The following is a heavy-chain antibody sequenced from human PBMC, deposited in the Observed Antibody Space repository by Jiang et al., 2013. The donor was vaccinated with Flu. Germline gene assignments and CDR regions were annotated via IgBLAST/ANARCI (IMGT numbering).Heavy chain of an antibody. V-gene: IGHV1-2*04. CDR1: GYTFTGYY. Sequence: GAEVKKPGASVKVSCKASGYTFTGYYMHWVRQAPGQGLEWMGWINPNSGGTNYAQKFQGWVTMTRDTSISTAYMELSRLRSDDTAVYYCARAAGYSYGSNYFDYWGQGTLVTVSS. CDR2: INPNSGGT. D-gene: IGHD5-18*01. CDR3: ARAAGYSYGSNYFDY. J-gene: IGHJ4*02.